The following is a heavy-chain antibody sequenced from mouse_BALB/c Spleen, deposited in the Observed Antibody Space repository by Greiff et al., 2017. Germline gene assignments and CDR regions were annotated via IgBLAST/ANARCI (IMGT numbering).Heavy chain of an antibody. CDR1: GFTFSDYY. CDR3: ARHYYGSRNYAMDY. V-gene: IGHV5-4*02. D-gene: IGHD1-1*01. Sequence: EVQRVESGGGLVKPGGSLKLSCAASGFTFSDYYMYWVRQTPEKRLEWVATISDGGSYTYYPDSVKGRFTISRDNAKNNLYLQMSSLKSEDTAMYYCARHYYGSRNYAMDYWGQGTSVTVSS. CDR2: ISDGGSYT. J-gene: IGHJ4*01.